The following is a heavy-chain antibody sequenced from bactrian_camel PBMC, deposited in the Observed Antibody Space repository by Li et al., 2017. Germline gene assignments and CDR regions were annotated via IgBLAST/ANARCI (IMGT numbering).Heavy chain of an antibody. J-gene: IGHJ7*01. CDR1: GFTFGAYA. Sequence: VQLVESGGGLVQPGGSLRLSCAASGFTFGAYAMSWVRQAPGKGLEWVSSINSGGGSTYYTDSVKGRFTISRDNADNTLYLQLNSLTTEDTAMYYCTKDVDTGVYYRGFDAMDYWGPGTQVTVS. V-gene: IGHV3S31*01. CDR2: INSGGGST. D-gene: IGHD2*01.